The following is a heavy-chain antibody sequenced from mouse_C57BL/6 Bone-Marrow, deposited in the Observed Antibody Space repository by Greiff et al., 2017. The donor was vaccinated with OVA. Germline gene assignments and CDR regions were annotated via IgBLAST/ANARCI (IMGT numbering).Heavy chain of an antibody. CDR1: GYSFTSYY. CDR3: ARRLRFAY. J-gene: IGHJ3*01. D-gene: IGHD2-13*01. V-gene: IGHV1-66*01. CDR2: IYPGSGNT. Sequence: QVQLKESGPELVKPGASVKISCKASGYSFTSYYIHWVKQRPGQGLEWIGWIYPGSGNTKYNEKFKGKATLTADTSSSTAYMQLSSLTSEDSAVYYCARRLRFAYWGQGTLVTVSA.